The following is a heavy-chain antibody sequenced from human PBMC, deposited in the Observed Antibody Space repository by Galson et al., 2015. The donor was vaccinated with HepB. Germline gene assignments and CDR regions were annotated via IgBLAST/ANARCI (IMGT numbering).Heavy chain of an antibody. V-gene: IGHV1-46*03. CDR2: INPSGGST. D-gene: IGHD6-19*01. J-gene: IGHJ4*02. Sequence: SVKVSCKASGYTFTSYYMHWVRQAPGQGLEWMGIINPSGGSTSYAQKFQGRVTMTRDTSTSTVYMELSSLRSEDTAVYYCARGGIAVAGTPYFDYWGQGTLVTVSS. CDR1: GYTFTSYY. CDR3: ARGGIAVAGTPYFDY.